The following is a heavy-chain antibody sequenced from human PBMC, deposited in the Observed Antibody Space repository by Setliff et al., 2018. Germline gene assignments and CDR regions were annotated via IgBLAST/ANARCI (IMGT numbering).Heavy chain of an antibody. Sequence: GGSLRLSCAASGFTFSTYWMSWVRQAPGKGLEWVAVIWDDGGRKYHADSVKGRFTISRDNSKNTLYLQMNSLRPEDTAVYYCARTCSGSGCYAGLESWGQGTPVTVSS. CDR2: IWDDGGRK. CDR1: GFTFSTYW. V-gene: IGHV3-33*08. D-gene: IGHD2-15*01. J-gene: IGHJ4*02. CDR3: ARTCSGSGCYAGLES.